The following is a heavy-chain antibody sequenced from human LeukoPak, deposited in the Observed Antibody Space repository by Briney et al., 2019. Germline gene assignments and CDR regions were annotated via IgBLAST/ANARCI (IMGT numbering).Heavy chain of an antibody. V-gene: IGHV3-48*01. CDR3: ARSNNGGWGYCDY. J-gene: IGHJ4*02. CDR1: GFTFSSYS. D-gene: IGHD3-16*01. CDR2: ISSSGSTI. Sequence: GGSLRLSCAASGFTFSSYSMNWVRQAPGKGLEWVSYISSSGSTINYADSVKGRFTISRDNSKNTLYVQMSSLRAEDTAVYYCARSNNGGWGYCDYWGQGSLVTVSS.